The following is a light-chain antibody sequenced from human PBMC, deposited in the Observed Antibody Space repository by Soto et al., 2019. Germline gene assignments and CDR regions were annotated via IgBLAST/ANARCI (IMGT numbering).Light chain of an antibody. V-gene: IGKV1-5*03. CDR3: QHSQRYSEE. J-gene: IGKJ1*01. CDR1: QSISSW. CDR2: KAS. Sequence: SQMTRAPSPVSTSVGDRVTITWRSSQSISSWLAWYQQKPGKAPKLLIYKASTLKSGVPSRFSGSGSGTDLTLTISSLLPDDFATYYCQHSQRYSEELGQGTKVDI.